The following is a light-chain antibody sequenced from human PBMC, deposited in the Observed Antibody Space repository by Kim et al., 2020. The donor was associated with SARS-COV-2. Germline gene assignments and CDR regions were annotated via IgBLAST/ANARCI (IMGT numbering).Light chain of an antibody. CDR1: KLGVKY. J-gene: IGLJ1*01. CDR2: QDS. Sequence: PGQTARITCAEDKLGVKYACWYQQKPGQSPVLVIYQDSKRPSGIPERFSGSNSGNTATLTISGTQAMDEADYYCQAWDSSTYVFGTGTKVTVL. CDR3: QAWDSSTYV. V-gene: IGLV3-1*01.